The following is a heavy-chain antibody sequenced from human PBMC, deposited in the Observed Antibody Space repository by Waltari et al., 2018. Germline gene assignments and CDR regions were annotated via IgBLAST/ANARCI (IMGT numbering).Heavy chain of an antibody. V-gene: IGHV3-53*02. D-gene: IGHD1-26*01. CDR2: IYRGDNT. CDR3: TGETLGSYGSFDY. CDR1: GFTVSSNY. Sequence: EVQLVETGGDLIQPGGSLRLACAASGFTVSSNYISWVRQAPGKGLEWVSVIYRGDNTFYADSVKGRFTISRDNSKNTLYLQMNSLRAEDTAMYYCTGETLGSYGSFDYWGQGTLVTVSS. J-gene: IGHJ4*02.